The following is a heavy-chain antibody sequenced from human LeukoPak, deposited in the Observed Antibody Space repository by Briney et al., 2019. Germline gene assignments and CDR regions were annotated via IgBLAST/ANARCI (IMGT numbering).Heavy chain of an antibody. CDR1: GFTFSHHG. D-gene: IGHD3-10*01. CDR2: VGPSGART. Sequence: GGSLRLSCAASGFTFSHHGMNWVRQAPGKGPEWVSGVGPSGARTYYADSVKGRFTISRDSSKNTLFLQMNSLRAEDTAVYYCAKASTSGNYFDYWGQGTLVTVSS. J-gene: IGHJ4*02. CDR3: AKASTSGNYFDY. V-gene: IGHV3-23*01.